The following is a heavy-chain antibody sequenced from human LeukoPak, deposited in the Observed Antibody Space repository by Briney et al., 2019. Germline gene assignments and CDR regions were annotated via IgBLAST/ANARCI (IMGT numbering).Heavy chain of an antibody. CDR2: INTDGSST. CDR1: GFTFSSYW. Sequence: GSLRLSCAASGFTFSSYWMHWVRQAPGKGLVWVSRINTDGSSTSYADSVKGRFTISRDNAKNTLYLQMNSLRAEDTAVYYCARGDYSIGRGYYYYYYMDVWGKGTTVTVSS. J-gene: IGHJ6*03. D-gene: IGHD4-11*01. V-gene: IGHV3-74*01. CDR3: ARGDYSIGRGYYYYYYMDV.